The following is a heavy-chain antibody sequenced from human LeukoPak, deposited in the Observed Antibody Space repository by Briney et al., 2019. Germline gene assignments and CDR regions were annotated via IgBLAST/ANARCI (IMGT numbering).Heavy chain of an antibody. Sequence: SVKVSCKASGGTFSSYAISWVRQAPGQGLEWMGGIIPVFGTANYAQKFQGRVTITADKSTSTAYMELSSLRSEDTAVYYCARDFGGYSYGDYWGQGTLVTVSS. V-gene: IGHV1-69*06. D-gene: IGHD5-18*01. CDR1: GGTFSSYA. CDR2: IIPVFGTA. J-gene: IGHJ4*02. CDR3: ARDFGGYSYGDY.